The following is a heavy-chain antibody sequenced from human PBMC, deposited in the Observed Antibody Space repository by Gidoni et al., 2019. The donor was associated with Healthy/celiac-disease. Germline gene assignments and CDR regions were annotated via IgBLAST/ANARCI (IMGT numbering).Heavy chain of an antibody. CDR2: MNPNSGNT. CDR3: ARGLGLGYCSGGSCLNWFDP. CDR1: GYTFTSYD. J-gene: IGHJ5*02. V-gene: IGHV1-8*01. D-gene: IGHD2-15*01. Sequence: QVQLVQSGAEVMKPGASVKVSCKASGYTFTSYDFNWVRQATGQGLEWMGWMNPNSGNTGYAQKFQGRVTMTRNTSISTAYMELSSLRSEDTAVYYCARGLGLGYCSGGSCLNWFDPWGQGTLVTVSS.